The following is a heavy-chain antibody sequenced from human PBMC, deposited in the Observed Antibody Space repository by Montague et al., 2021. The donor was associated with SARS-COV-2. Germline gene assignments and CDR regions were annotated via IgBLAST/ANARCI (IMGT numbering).Heavy chain of an antibody. D-gene: IGHD6-19*01. V-gene: IGHV3-30-3*01. Sequence: SLRLSCAASEFTFSNYAMHWVRQAPGKGLEWVAFISYDGSKKYYADSVKGRFTISRDNSKNTLYLQMNSLRAEDTAVYYCARESVRAVAGDFDYWGQGTLVTGSS. CDR3: ARESVRAVAGDFDY. J-gene: IGHJ4*02. CDR2: ISYDGSKK. CDR1: EFTFSNYA.